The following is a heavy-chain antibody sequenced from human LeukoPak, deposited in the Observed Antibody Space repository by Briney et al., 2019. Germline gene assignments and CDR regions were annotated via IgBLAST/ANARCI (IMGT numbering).Heavy chain of an antibody. D-gene: IGHD5-12*01. CDR2: ISYDGSNK. CDR3: AKDHLRATGFRPPTPLY. V-gene: IGHV3-30-3*01. J-gene: IGHJ4*02. Sequence: TGGSLRLSCAASGFTFSSYAMHWVRQAPGKGLEWVAVISYDGSNKYYADSVKGRFTISRDNSKNTLYLQMNSLRAEDTAVYYCAKDHLRATGFRPPTPLYWGQGTLVTVSS. CDR1: GFTFSSYA.